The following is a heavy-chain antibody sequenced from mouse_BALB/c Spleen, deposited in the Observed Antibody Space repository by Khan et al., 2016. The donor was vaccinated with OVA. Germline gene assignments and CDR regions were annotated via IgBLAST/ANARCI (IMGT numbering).Heavy chain of an antibody. Sequence: VQLKQSGAELVRPGALVKLSCKASGFNIKDYYMLWVKQRPEQGLEWIGWIDPENGNTIYDPKFQGKASITVDTSSNTAFLQLSSLTSEDTAVYYCARRGCSNYWFDYWGQGTLVTVSS. CDR2: IDPENGNT. D-gene: IGHD2-5*01. J-gene: IGHJ3*01. V-gene: IGHV14-1*02. CDR1: GFNIKDYY. CDR3: ARRGCSNYWFDY.